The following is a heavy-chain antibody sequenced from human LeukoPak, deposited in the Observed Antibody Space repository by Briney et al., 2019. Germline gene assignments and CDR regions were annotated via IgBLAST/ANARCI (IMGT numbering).Heavy chain of an antibody. Sequence: PGGSLRLSCVASGFTFSNFAMSWVRQAPGKGLEWVSSVRGSDESTFYADSVKGRFTIFRDNSENTLYLQMNSLRAEDTAMYYCAKGHTDGSGYYYFTHWGHGTLVTVSS. D-gene: IGHD3-22*01. CDR2: VRGSDEST. CDR3: AKGHTDGSGYYYFTH. J-gene: IGHJ4*01. CDR1: GFTFSNFA. V-gene: IGHV3-23*01.